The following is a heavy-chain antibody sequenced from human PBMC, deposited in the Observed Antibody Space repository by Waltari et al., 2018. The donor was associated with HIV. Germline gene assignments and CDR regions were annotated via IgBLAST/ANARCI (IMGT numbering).Heavy chain of an antibody. CDR3: VKEHQYSHTWYSYYGMDV. CDR2: ISGSGGNT. D-gene: IGHD6-13*01. V-gene: IGHV3-23*01. CDR1: GFTFSNYG. J-gene: IGHJ6*02. Sequence: EVQLLESGGGLVQTGGSLRLSCAASGFTFSNYGMNWVRQAPGKGLVWVSAISGSGGNTYYADSLKCRFTISRDNSKNTLYLQMNSLRAEDTAVYFCVKEHQYSHTWYSYYGMDVWGQGTTVTVSS.